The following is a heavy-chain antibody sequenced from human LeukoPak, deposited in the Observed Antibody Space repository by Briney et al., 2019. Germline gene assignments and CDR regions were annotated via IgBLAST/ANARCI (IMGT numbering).Heavy chain of an antibody. V-gene: IGHV1-2*02. J-gene: IGHJ3*02. CDR3: ARDRAELSAFDI. CDR1: GYTFTGYY. CDR2: INPNSGGT. D-gene: IGHD1-26*01. Sequence: ASVKVSCKASGYTFTGYYMHWVRQAPGQGLEWMGWINPNSGGTNYAQKFQGRVTMTRDTPISTAYMELSRLRSDDTAVYYCARDRAELSAFDIWGQGTMVTVSS.